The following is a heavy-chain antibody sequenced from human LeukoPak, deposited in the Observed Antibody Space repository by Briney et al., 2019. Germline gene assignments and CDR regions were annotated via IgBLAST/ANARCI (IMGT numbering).Heavy chain of an antibody. CDR2: ISGSGGST. J-gene: IGHJ4*02. Sequence: TGGSLRLSCAASGFTFSSYAMSWVRQAPGKGLEWVSAISGSGGSTYYADSVKGRFTISRDNSKNTLYLQMDSLSAEDTAVYYCAKDSISRYYYDSSGYSDYWGQGNLVTVSS. CDR3: AKDSISRYYYDSSGYSDY. CDR1: GFTFSSYA. D-gene: IGHD3-22*01. V-gene: IGHV3-23*01.